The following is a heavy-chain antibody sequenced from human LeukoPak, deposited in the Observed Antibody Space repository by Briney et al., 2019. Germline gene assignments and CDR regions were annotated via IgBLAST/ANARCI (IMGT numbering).Heavy chain of an antibody. Sequence: ASVKVSCKASGYTFTSYAMNWVRQAPGQGLEWMGWINTNTGNPTYAQGFTGRFVFSLDTSVSTAYLQISSLKAEDTDVYYCARPSLRRPYYYDSSGPRYAFDIWGQGTMVTVSS. CDR1: GYTFTSYA. V-gene: IGHV7-4-1*02. CDR2: INTNTGNP. D-gene: IGHD3-22*01. J-gene: IGHJ3*02. CDR3: ARPSLRRPYYYDSSGPRYAFDI.